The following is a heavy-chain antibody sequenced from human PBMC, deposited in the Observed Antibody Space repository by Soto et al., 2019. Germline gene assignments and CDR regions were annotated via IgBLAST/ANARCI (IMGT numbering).Heavy chain of an antibody. CDR3: ARGPVYYDILTGYYYYGMDV. CDR2: IFYSGST. V-gene: IGHV4-30-4*01. CDR1: GGSISNNDYY. J-gene: IGHJ6*02. Sequence: PSETLSLTCTVSGGSISNNDYYWSWIRQPPGKGLECIGYIFYSGSTYYNPSLESRITISVDTSKNQFSLKLSSVTAADTAVYYCARGPVYYDILTGYYYYGMDVWGQGTTVTV. D-gene: IGHD3-9*01.